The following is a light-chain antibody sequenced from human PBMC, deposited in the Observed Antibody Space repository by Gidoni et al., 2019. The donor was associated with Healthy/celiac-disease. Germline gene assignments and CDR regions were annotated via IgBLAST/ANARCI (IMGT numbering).Light chain of an antibody. V-gene: IGKV3-15*01. CDR3: QQYNNWPST. CDR1: QSVSSN. Sequence: IAMTPSPATLSVSPGERAPLACRASQSVSSNLAWYQQKPGQAPRLFIYGASTRATGIPARFSGSGSGTEFTLTISSLQSEDFAVYYCQQYNNWPSTFGQGTKVEIK. CDR2: GAS. J-gene: IGKJ1*01.